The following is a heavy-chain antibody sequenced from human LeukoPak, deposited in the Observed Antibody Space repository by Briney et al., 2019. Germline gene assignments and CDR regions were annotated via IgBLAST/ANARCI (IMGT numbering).Heavy chain of an antibody. CDR1: GYTFSEYSDYY. CDR2: ISPHNGFA. CDR3: MIDYFDWASSRSGNYF. Sequence: ASVTVSCKASGYTFSEYSDYYLHWVRQAPGQGLEWMGWISPHNGFANYAQKFQGRVTMTRDTSISTAYVELSSLKSDDTAVYYCMIDYFDWASSRSGNYFWGQGTLVTVSS. D-gene: IGHD3-3*01. V-gene: IGHV1-2*02. J-gene: IGHJ4*02.